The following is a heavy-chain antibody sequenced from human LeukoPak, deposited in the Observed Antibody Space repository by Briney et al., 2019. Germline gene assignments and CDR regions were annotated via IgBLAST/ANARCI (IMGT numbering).Heavy chain of an antibody. J-gene: IGHJ6*02. D-gene: IGHD2-21*01. CDR1: GGSFSGYY. Sequence: SETLSLTCAVYGGSFSGYYWSWIRQPPGKGLEWIGEINHSGSTNYNPSLKSRVTISVDTSKNQFSLKLSSVTAADTAVYYCARRKIAPMDVWGQGTTVTVSS. V-gene: IGHV4-34*01. CDR2: INHSGST. CDR3: ARRKIAPMDV.